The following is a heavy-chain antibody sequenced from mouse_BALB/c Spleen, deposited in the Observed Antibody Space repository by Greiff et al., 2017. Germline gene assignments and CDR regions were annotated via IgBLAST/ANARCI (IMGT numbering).Heavy chain of an antibody. D-gene: IGHD6-2*01. Sequence: DVQLVESGGGLVQPGGSLKLSCAASGFTFSSYGMSWVRQTPDKRLELVATINSNGGSTYYPDSVKGRFTISRDNAKNTLYLQMSSLKSEDTAMYYCARGGLYVGYDYWGQGTTLTVSS. J-gene: IGHJ2*01. CDR1: GFTFSSYG. CDR3: ARGGLYVGYDY. V-gene: IGHV5-6-3*01. CDR2: INSNGGST.